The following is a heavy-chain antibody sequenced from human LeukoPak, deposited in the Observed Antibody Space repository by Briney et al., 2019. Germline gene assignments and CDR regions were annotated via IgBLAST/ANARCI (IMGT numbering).Heavy chain of an antibody. V-gene: IGHV4-59*01. D-gene: IGHD5-24*01. J-gene: IGHJ4*02. CDR3: ARDSEMATIGAPIY. Sequence: SETLSLTCTVFGGSIRGYHWRWIRQPPGKGLEWIGHFYYSGSTNFNPSLKSRVTISGDTSKNQFSLKVISVTAADTAVYYCARDSEMATIGAPIYWGLGTLVTVSS. CDR2: FYYSGST. CDR1: GGSIRGYH.